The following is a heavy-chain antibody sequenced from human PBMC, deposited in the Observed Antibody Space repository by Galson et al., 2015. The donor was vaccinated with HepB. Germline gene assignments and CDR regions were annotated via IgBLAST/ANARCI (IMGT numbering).Heavy chain of an antibody. V-gene: IGHV3-11*06. CDR2: ISSSTTYT. CDR3: ARVADADYGDHSHFDY. J-gene: IGHJ4*02. Sequence: SLRLSCAASGFTFSDYYMSWIRQAPGKGLEWLPYISSSTTYTNYADSVKGRFTISRDNAKNSLFLQINSLRAEDTAVYYCARVADADYGDHSHFDYWGRGTLVTVSS. D-gene: IGHD4-17*01. CDR1: GFTFSDYY.